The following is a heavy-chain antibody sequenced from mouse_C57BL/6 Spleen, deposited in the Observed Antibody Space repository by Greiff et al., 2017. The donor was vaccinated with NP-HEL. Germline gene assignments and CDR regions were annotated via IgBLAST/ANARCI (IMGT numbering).Heavy chain of an antibody. Sequence: EVKLVESGGGLVQPGGSLSLSCAASGFTFTDYYMSWVRQPPGKALEWLGFIRNKANGYTTEYSASVKGRFTISRDNSQSILYLQMNALRAEDSATYYCARSPYDGYYSGYFDYWGQGTTLTVSS. J-gene: IGHJ2*01. V-gene: IGHV7-3*01. D-gene: IGHD2-3*01. CDR2: IRNKANGYTT. CDR3: ARSPYDGYYSGYFDY. CDR1: GFTFTDYY.